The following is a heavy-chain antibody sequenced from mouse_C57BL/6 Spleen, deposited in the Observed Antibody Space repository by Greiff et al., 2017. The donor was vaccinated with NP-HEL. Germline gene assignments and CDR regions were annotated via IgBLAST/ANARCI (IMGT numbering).Heavy chain of an antibody. CDR1: GYAFSRSW. J-gene: IGHJ2*01. V-gene: IGHV1-82*01. D-gene: IGHD2-1*01. CDR2: IFPGDGDT. CDR3: ARRNGNYFIDY. Sequence: VQLQQSGPELVKPGASVKISCKALGYAFSRSWMNWVKQRPGKGLEWIGRIFPGDGDTHYNGKFKGKATLTADKSSSTAYMSLSRLTYEDSAVYFCARRNGNYFIDYWGKGTTLTVSS.